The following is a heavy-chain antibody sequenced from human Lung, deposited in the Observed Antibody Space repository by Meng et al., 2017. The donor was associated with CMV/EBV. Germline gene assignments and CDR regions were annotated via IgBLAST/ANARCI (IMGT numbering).Heavy chain of an antibody. Sequence: SXTLSLXSTLSGYSITTSYFWGWVRQSPGKGLEWIGSIFHGGTVYYNPSLKSPVTISLDTSTNQFSLRPDSDTAADTAVYYCAGERDYYSYVDVWGRGTTVTVSS. V-gene: IGHV4-38-2*02. J-gene: IGHJ6*02. CDR3: AGERDYYSYVDV. CDR2: IFHGGTV. CDR1: GYSITTSYF.